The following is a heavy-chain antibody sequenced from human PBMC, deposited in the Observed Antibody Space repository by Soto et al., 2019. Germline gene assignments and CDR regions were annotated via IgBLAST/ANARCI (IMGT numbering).Heavy chain of an antibody. D-gene: IGHD1-7*01. V-gene: IGHV1-69*04. CDR2: ITPILTIT. CDR3: ARDPGTTGDYFNY. CDR1: GGTFSNYT. Sequence: ASVKVSCKASGGTFSNYTINWVRQAPGQGLEWMGRITPILTITNYAQKFQGRITITADKSTSTAYMELSGLRSDDTAVYYCARDPGTTGDYFNYWGQGTLVTVSS. J-gene: IGHJ4*02.